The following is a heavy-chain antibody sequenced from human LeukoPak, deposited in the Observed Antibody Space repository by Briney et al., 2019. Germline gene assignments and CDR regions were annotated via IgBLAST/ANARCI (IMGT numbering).Heavy chain of an antibody. Sequence: AEPLSLTCTVSGGSSSSDSWNWIRQPAGKGLEWIGHITDSGSTTFNPSLKSRVTMSIDTSKSQFSLTQTSVTAADAAVYYCMRGCTSSVTWFDPWGQGTLVTVSS. D-gene: IGHD2-2*01. CDR1: GGSSSSDS. CDR2: ITDSGST. V-gene: IGHV4-4*07. J-gene: IGHJ5*02. CDR3: MRGCTSSVTWFDP.